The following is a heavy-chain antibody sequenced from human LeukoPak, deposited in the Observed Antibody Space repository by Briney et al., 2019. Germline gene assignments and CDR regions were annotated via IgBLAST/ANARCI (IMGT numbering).Heavy chain of an antibody. CDR3: ARHPQPSYLDISGPFDY. Sequence: ASVKVSSKASGYTFTGYLMHWVRQAPGQGDEWMGWVNPNNGGTDYAQKFQGRVTMTGDTSISTGYMELSRLSSDDTAVYFCARHPQPSYLDISGPFDYWGQGTLVTVSS. D-gene: IGHD3-22*01. CDR1: GYTFTGYL. J-gene: IGHJ4*02. V-gene: IGHV1-2*02. CDR2: VNPNNGGT.